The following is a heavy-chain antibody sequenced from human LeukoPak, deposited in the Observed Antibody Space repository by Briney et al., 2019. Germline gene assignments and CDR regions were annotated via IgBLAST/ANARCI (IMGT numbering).Heavy chain of an antibody. CDR3: ARDQLETGTGNWFDP. V-gene: IGHV3-11*04. J-gene: IGHJ5*02. CDR1: GFTFSDYY. Sequence: PGGSLRLSCAASGFTFSDYYMSWIRQAPGKGLEWVSYISSSGSTIYYADSVKGRFTISRDNAKNSLYLRMNSLRAEDTAVYYCARDQLETGTGNWFDPWGQGTLVTVSS. D-gene: IGHD1-7*01. CDR2: ISSSGSTI.